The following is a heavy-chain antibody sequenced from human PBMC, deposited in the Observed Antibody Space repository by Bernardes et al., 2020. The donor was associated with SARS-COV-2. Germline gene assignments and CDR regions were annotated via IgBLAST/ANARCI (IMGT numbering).Heavy chain of an antibody. CDR1: GFTFSSYG. Sequence: GGSLRLSCAASGFTFSSYGMHWVRQAPGKGLEWVAVIWYDGSNKYYADSVKGRFTISRDNSKNTLYLQMNSLRAEDTAVYYCARVRHLSYDSSGYYYPPSDFYYYYGMDVWGQGTTVTVSS. D-gene: IGHD3-22*01. CDR2: IWYDGSNK. CDR3: ARVRHLSYDSSGYYYPPSDFYYYYGMDV. J-gene: IGHJ6*02. V-gene: IGHV3-33*01.